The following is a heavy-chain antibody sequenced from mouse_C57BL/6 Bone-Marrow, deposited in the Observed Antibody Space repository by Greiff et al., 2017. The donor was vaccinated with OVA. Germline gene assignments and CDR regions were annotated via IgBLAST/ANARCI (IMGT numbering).Heavy chain of an antibody. Sequence: EVQLQQSGAELVRPGASVKLSCTASGFNIKDDYMHWVKQRPEQGLEWIGWIDPENGDTEYAPKFQGKATITADTSSNTAYLQLSILTSEDTAVYYCTFISTVVDYWGQGTTLTVSS. CDR3: TFISTVVDY. V-gene: IGHV14-4*01. CDR2: IDPENGDT. J-gene: IGHJ2*01. CDR1: GFNIKDDY. D-gene: IGHD1-1*01.